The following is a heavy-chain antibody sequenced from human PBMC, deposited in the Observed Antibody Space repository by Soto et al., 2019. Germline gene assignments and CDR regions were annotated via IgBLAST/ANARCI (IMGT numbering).Heavy chain of an antibody. CDR3: AKASDYDFWSGYYYFDY. D-gene: IGHD3-3*01. CDR1: GFTFSSHA. Sequence: EVQLLESGGGLVQPGGSLRLSCAASGFTFSSHAMSWVRQAPGKGLEWVSAMSGSGGSTYYADSMKGRFTISRDNSKNTLYLQMNSLRAEDTAVYYCAKASDYDFWSGYYYFDYWAQGTLLTVSS. V-gene: IGHV3-23*01. CDR2: MSGSGGST. J-gene: IGHJ4*02.